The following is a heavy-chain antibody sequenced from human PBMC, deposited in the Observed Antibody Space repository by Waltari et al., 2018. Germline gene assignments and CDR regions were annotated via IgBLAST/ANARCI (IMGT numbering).Heavy chain of an antibody. J-gene: IGHJ6*03. CDR1: GGSLSSSSSF. Sequence: QLQLQESGPGLVKPSETLSPTCTVSGGSLSSSSSFWALVRQPPGKGLELIGSIYYSGSTYYNLSLKSRVTISVDRSTNQVSLKLTSVTAADTAVYFCAREVPRNGYIGLIYYYMDVWGKGTTVTVSS. CDR2: IYYSGST. V-gene: IGHV4-39*01. CDR3: AREVPRNGYIGLIYYYMDV. D-gene: IGHD5-12*01.